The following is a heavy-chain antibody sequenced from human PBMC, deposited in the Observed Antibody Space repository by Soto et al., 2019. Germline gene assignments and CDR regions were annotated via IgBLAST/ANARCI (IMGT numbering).Heavy chain of an antibody. CDR1: GYTFTSYY. D-gene: IGHD6-13*01. CDR2: ISPSGGST. Sequence: ASVKVSCKASGYTFTSYYMHWVRQAPGQGLEWMGIISPSGGSTSYAQKFQGRVTMTRDTSTSTVYMELSSLRSEDTAVYYCARESIESEQLGQIHDAFDIWGQGTMVTVSS. CDR3: ARESIESEQLGQIHDAFDI. V-gene: IGHV1-46*01. J-gene: IGHJ3*02.